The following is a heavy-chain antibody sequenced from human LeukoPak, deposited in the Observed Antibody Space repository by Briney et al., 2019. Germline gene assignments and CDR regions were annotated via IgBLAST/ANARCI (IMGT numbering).Heavy chain of an antibody. Sequence: PSETLSLTCTVSGGSISSYYWSWIRQPPGKGLEWIGYIYYSGSTNYNPSLKGRVTISVDTSKNQFSLKLSSVTAADTAVYYCARHLGEPISTNFDYWGQGTLVTVSS. J-gene: IGHJ4*02. CDR3: ARHLGEPISTNFDY. D-gene: IGHD4-17*01. V-gene: IGHV4-59*08. CDR2: IYYSGST. CDR1: GGSISSYY.